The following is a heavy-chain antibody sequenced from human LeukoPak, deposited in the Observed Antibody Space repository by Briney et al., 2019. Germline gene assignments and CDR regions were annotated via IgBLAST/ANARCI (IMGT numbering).Heavy chain of an antibody. V-gene: IGHV1-69*04. Sequence: GASVKVSCKASGGTFSSYAISWVRQAPGQGLEWMGRIIPIFGIANYAQKFQGRVTITADKSTSTAYMELGSLRSEDTAVYYCASSTIPLSQRIYYYGMDVWGQGTTVTVSS. D-gene: IGHD3-3*01. CDR3: ASSTIPLSQRIYYYGMDV. CDR2: IIPIFGIA. CDR1: GGTFSSYA. J-gene: IGHJ6*02.